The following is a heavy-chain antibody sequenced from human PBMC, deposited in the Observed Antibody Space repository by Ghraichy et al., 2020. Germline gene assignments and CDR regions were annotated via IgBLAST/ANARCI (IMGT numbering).Heavy chain of an antibody. D-gene: IGHD3-3*01. V-gene: IGHV1-2*02. CDR1: GYTFTGYY. J-gene: IGHJ4*02. CDR3: ARGNQFLEWFLSRSGYQGEFDY. Sequence: ASVKVSCKASGYTFTGYYMHWVRQAPGQGLEWMGWINPNSGGTNYAQKFQGRVTMTRDTSISTAYMELSRLRSDDTAVYYCARGNQFLEWFLSRSGYQGEFDYWGQGTLVTVSS. CDR2: INPNSGGT.